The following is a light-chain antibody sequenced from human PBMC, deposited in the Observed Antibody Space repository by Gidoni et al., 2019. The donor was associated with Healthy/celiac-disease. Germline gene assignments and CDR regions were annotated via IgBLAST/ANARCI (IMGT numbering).Light chain of an antibody. CDR3: QQYGSSPPYP. CDR1: QSVSSSY. Sequence: EIVLTQSPGTLSLSPGERATLSCRASQSVSSSYLAWYQQKPGQAPRLLIYGASSRATGIPDRFNGSGSGADFTLTISRLEPEDFAVYYCQQYGSSPPYPFGQGTKLEIK. V-gene: IGKV3-20*01. CDR2: GAS. J-gene: IGKJ2*01.